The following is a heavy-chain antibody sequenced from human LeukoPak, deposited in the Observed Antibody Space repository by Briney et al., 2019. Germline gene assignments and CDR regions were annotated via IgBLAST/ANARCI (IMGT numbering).Heavy chain of an antibody. J-gene: IGHJ4*02. V-gene: IGHV1-8*01. CDR3: ARGRIVGATTWCDY. Sequence: ASVKPCCKASGSTFTSYDINSGRQATGQRLEWMRGMNPNSGNTGYAQKCPGRVTMTRDMSTRPIYMGLSSLRSEDTAVYSCARGRIVGATTWCDYWGQGTLVTVSS. D-gene: IGHD1-26*01. CDR2: MNPNSGNT. CDR1: GSTFTSYD.